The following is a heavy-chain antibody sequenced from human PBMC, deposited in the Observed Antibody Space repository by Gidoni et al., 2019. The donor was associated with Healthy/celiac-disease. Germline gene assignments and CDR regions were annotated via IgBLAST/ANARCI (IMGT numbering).Heavy chain of an antibody. CDR2: ISSSSSYT. CDR1: GFTFSDYY. J-gene: IGHJ3*02. Sequence: QVQLVESGGGLVKPGGSLRLSCAASGFTFSDYYMSWIRQAPGKGLEWVSYISSSSSYTNYADSVKGRFTISRDNAKNSLYLQMNSLRAEDTAVYYCARAEVNYYDSSGAFDIWGQGTMVTVSS. CDR3: ARAEVNYYDSSGAFDI. V-gene: IGHV3-11*05. D-gene: IGHD3-22*01.